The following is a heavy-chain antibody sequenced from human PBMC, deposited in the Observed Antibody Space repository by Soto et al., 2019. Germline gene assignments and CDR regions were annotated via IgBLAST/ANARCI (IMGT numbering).Heavy chain of an antibody. V-gene: IGHV4-30-4*01. CDR2: IYYSGST. D-gene: IGHD5-18*01. Sequence: NPSETLSLTCTVSGGSISSGDYYWSWIRQPPGKGLEWIGYIYYSGSTYYNPSLKSRVTISVDTSKNQFSLKLSSVTAADTAVYYCAREYGYSYGYGPFDYWGQGTLVTVSS. CDR1: GGSISSGDYY. CDR3: AREYGYSYGYGPFDY. J-gene: IGHJ4*02.